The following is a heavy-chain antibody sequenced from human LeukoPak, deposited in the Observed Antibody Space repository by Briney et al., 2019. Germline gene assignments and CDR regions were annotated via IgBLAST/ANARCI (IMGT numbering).Heavy chain of an antibody. CDR2: IWYDGNNK. CDR1: GFPFSSYG. V-gene: IGHV3-33*01. J-gene: IGHJ4*02. D-gene: IGHD3-10*01. Sequence: GGSLRLSCAASGFPFSSYGMHWVRQAPGRGLEWVAIIWYDGNNKYYADSVKGRFTISRDNSKNTLDLQMNSLRAEDTAVYYCARKLYGSGSYYWFDYWGQGTLVTVSS. CDR3: ARKLYGSGSYYWFDY.